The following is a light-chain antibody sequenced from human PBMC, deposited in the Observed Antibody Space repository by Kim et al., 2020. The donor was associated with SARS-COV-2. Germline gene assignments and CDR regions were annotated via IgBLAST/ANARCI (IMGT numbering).Light chain of an antibody. Sequence: EIVLTQSPGTLSLSPGERVTLSCRASQTVRGTYLAWYQQKPGQAPRLLLDGASSRATGIPDRFSGSGSGTDFTLTISRLEPEDFAVYFCQQYGSSPPTFGQGTKLE. J-gene: IGKJ2*01. CDR3: QQYGSSPPT. CDR1: QTVRGTY. CDR2: GAS. V-gene: IGKV3-20*01.